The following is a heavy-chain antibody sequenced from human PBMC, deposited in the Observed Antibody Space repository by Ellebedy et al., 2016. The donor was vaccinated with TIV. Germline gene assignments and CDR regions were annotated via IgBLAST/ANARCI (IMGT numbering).Heavy chain of an antibody. CDR1: GYTFINYD. CDR2: ISVYTGDT. V-gene: IGHV1-18*01. D-gene: IGHD2-2*01. J-gene: IGHJ3*02. Sequence: ASVKVSXXASGYTFINYDITWVRQAPGQGLEWMGGISVYTGDTNYAQKVQGRVTMTTDTSTSTAYMELRGLRSDDTAVYYCARLPCGSTSCGGAAFDIWGQGTMVTVSS. CDR3: ARLPCGSTSCGGAAFDI.